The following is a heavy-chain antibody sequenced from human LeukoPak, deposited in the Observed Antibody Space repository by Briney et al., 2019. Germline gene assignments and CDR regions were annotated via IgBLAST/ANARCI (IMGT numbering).Heavy chain of an antibody. V-gene: IGHV3-15*01. J-gene: IGHJ4*02. CDR3: TRLDFHSCGWHFAY. Sequence: GGSLRHSCAAPGFTFSNARMSWVRQAPGKGLEWVGRIKSKTDGGTTDYAAPVKGRFTISRDDSRTTLYLQMHSLKTEDTAVYYCTRLDFHSCGWHFAYWVQGTLVTVSS. CDR2: IKSKTDGGTT. CDR1: GFTFSNAR. D-gene: IGHD6-19*01.